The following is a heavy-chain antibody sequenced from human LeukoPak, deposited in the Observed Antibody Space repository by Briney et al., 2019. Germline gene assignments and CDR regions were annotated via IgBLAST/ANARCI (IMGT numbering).Heavy chain of an antibody. Sequence: TGGSLRLSCEASGFTFSNYGMHWVRQAPGKGLEWAAFIRHDGSKIYYADSVKGRFTISRDSSKSTLYLQTNSLRSDDTAVYYCARGPRYYYGSGSYYPKYYFDYWGQGTLVTVSS. D-gene: IGHD3-10*01. CDR2: IRHDGSKI. CDR1: GFTFSNYG. J-gene: IGHJ4*02. CDR3: ARGPRYYYGSGSYYPKYYFDY. V-gene: IGHV3-30*02.